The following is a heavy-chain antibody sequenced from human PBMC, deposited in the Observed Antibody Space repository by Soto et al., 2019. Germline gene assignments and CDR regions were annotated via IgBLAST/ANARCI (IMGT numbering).Heavy chain of an antibody. CDR1: GGSISSYY. J-gene: IGHJ3*02. D-gene: IGHD2-15*01. V-gene: IGHV4-59*01. Sequence: SETLSLTCTVSGGSISSYYWSWIRQPPGKGLEWIGYIYYSGSTNYNPSLKSRVTISVDTSKNQFSLKLSSVTAADTAVYYCAREWCSGGSCYSYAFDIWGQGTMVTVS. CDR3: AREWCSGGSCYSYAFDI. CDR2: IYYSGST.